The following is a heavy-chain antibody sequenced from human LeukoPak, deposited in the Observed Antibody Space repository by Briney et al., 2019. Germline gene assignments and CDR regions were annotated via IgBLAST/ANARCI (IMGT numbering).Heavy chain of an antibody. CDR1: GCTFSSFG. D-gene: IGHD6-19*01. Sequence: PGGSLRLSCAASGCTFSSFGMHWVRQAPGKGLEWVAVICYDGTNEYYAESVKGRFTISRDNFKNTLYLHMNSLRAEDTAVYYCAKGFTGFNGGWYSPPEGDWGQRTLVTVSS. CDR3: AKGFTGFNGGWYSPPEGD. J-gene: IGHJ4*02. V-gene: IGHV3-33*06. CDR2: ICYDGTNE.